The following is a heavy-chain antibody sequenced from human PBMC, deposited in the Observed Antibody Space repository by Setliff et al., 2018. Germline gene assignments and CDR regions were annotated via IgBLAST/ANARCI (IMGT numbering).Heavy chain of an antibody. V-gene: IGHV4-39*07. J-gene: IGHJ5*02. CDR2: VYFSGYT. Sequence: PSETLSLTCTVSGGSISSSSYYWGWIRQPPGKGLEWLGSVYFSGYTYYNPSLSGRVTMSVDTSRNQISLNLTSVTAADTAMYYCARERTIFGILVISGWFDPWGQGTLVTVSS. CDR1: GGSISSSSYY. D-gene: IGHD3-3*01. CDR3: ARERTIFGILVISGWFDP.